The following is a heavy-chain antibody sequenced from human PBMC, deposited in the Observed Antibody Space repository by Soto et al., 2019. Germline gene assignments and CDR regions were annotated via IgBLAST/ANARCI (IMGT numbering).Heavy chain of an antibody. D-gene: IGHD4-17*01. V-gene: IGHV4-31*03. CDR1: GGSISSGGYY. J-gene: IGHJ6*02. Sequence: QVQLQESGPGLVKPSQTLSLTCTVSGGSISSGGYYWSWIRQHPGKGLEWIGYIYYSGSTYYNPSLNSRVTISVHTSKNQFSLKLSSVTAADTAVYYCARVLDLDYGAYGGDYSGMDVWGQGTTVTVSS. CDR2: IYYSGST. CDR3: ARVLDLDYGAYGGDYSGMDV.